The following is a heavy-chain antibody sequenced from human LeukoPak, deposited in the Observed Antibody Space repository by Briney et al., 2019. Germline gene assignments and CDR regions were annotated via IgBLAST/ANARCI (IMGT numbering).Heavy chain of an antibody. D-gene: IGHD4-17*01. CDR2: INPSGGST. J-gene: IGHJ4*02. V-gene: IGHV1-46*01. CDR1: GGTFSSYA. CDR3: ARGTTVTTYYFDY. Sequence: ASVKVSCKASGGTFSSYAISWVRQAPGQGLEWMGIINPSGGSTSYAQKFQGRVTMTRDTSTSTVYMELSSLRSEDTAVYYCARGTTVTTYYFDYWGQGTLVTVSS.